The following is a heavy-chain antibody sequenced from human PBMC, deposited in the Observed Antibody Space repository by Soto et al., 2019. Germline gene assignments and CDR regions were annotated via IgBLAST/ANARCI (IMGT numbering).Heavy chain of an antibody. J-gene: IGHJ4*02. CDR1: GAYISSSNW. D-gene: IGHD7-27*01. CDR2: IYHGGST. Sequence: QVQLQESGPGLVKPSGTLSLTCAVSGAYISSSNWWSWVRQPPGKGLEWIGEIYHGGSTNYNPSLKSRVTMSVDKSNHQFSLKLSSVTAADTAVYYCTTELGIDFDYLGQGTLGTVSS. CDR3: TTELGIDFDY. V-gene: IGHV4-4*02.